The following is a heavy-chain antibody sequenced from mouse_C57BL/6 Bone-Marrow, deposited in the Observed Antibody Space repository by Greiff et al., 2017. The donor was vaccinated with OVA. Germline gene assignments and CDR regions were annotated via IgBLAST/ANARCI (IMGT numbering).Heavy chain of an antibody. V-gene: IGHV5-6*01. Sequence: EVQGVESGGDLVKPGGSLKLSCAASGFTFSSYGMSWVRQTPDKRLEWVATISSGGSYTYYPDSVKGRFTISRDNAKNTLYLQMSSLKSEDTAMYYCANPYYYGSSYGFAYWGQGTLVTVSA. J-gene: IGHJ3*01. CDR1: GFTFSSYG. D-gene: IGHD1-1*01. CDR3: ANPYYYGSSYGFAY. CDR2: ISSGGSYT.